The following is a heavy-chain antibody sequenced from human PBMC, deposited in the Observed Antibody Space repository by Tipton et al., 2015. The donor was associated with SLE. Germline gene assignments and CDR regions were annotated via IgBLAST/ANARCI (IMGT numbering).Heavy chain of an antibody. J-gene: IGHJ4*02. Sequence: SLRLSCAASEFIFSGYWMHWVRQAPGKGLVWVSHIESDGTSTNYADPVKGRFTISRDNAKNTLYLQMNSLRAEDTAMYYCAATGPTGARDYWGQGTLVTVSS. CDR1: EFIFSGYW. CDR3: AATGPTGARDY. D-gene: IGHD7-27*01. CDR2: IESDGTST. V-gene: IGHV3-74*01.